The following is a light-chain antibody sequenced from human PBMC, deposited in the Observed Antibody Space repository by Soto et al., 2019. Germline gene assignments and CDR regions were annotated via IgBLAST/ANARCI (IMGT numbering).Light chain of an antibody. CDR1: QSVSSN. CDR2: GAS. V-gene: IGKV3-15*01. J-gene: IGKJ2*01. CDR3: QKYNNWPYT. Sequence: EIVMTQSPATLSVSPGERATLSCRASQSVSSNLAWYQQKPGQAPRLLIYGASTRTTGIPARFSGSGSGTEFTLTITSLQSEDFAVYYSQKYNNWPYTFGQGTKLEIK.